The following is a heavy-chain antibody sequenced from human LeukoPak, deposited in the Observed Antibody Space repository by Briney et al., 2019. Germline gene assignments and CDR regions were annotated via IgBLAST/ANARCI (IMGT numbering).Heavy chain of an antibody. J-gene: IGHJ6*02. Sequence: SGTLSLTCTVSGYSISGGYYWGWIRPPPGKGLGGIGSIYHSGSTYYNPSLKSRVTISVDTSKNQFSLKLSSVTAADTAVYYCARPNPSYYYGMDVWGQGTTVTVAS. V-gene: IGHV4-38-2*02. CDR2: IYHSGST. CDR1: GYSISGGYY. CDR3: ARPNPSYYYGMDV. D-gene: IGHD1-14*01.